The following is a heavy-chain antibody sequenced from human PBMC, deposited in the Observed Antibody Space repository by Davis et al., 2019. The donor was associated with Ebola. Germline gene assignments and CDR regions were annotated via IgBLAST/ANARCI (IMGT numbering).Heavy chain of an antibody. V-gene: IGHV3-30*12. D-gene: IGHD1-26*01. CDR1: GFTFSSYG. CDR3: TSEVGAIDY. Sequence: GESLKISCAASGFTFSSYGMHWVRQAPGKGLEWVAVISYDGSNKYYADSVKGRFTISRDNSKNTLYLQMNSLKTEDTAVYYCTSEVGAIDYWGQGTLVTVSS. J-gene: IGHJ4*02. CDR2: ISYDGSNK.